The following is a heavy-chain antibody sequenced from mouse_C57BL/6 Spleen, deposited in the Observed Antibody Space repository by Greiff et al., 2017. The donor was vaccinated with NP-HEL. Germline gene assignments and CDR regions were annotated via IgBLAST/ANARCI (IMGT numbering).Heavy chain of an antibody. CDR2: INYDGSST. J-gene: IGHJ2*01. V-gene: IGHV5-16*01. D-gene: IGHD1-2*01. CDR1: GFTFSDYY. Sequence: EVKLMESEGGLVQPGSSMKLSCTASGFTFSDYYMAWVRQVPEKGLEWVANINYDGSSTYYLDSLKSRFIISRDNAKNILYLQMSSLKSEDTATYYCARGITPYFDYWGQGTTLTVSS. CDR3: ARGITPYFDY.